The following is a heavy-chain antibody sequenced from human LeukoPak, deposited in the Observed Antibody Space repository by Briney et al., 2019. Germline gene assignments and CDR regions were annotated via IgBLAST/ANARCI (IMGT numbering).Heavy chain of an antibody. CDR2: IYTSGST. Sequence: SETLSLTCTVSGGSSSSYYWSWIRQPPGKGLEWIGYIYTSGSTNYNPSLKSRVTISVDTSKNQFSLKLSSVTAADTAVYYCARQGGYYYDHFDYWGQGTLVTVSS. CDR3: ARQGGYYYDHFDY. D-gene: IGHD3-22*01. V-gene: IGHV4-4*09. J-gene: IGHJ4*02. CDR1: GGSSSSYY.